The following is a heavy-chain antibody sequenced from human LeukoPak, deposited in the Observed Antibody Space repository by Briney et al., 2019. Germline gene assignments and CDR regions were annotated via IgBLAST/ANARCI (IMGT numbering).Heavy chain of an antibody. CDR3: ASGYCSSTSCPHDY. D-gene: IGHD2-2*01. J-gene: IGHJ4*02. Sequence: SVKVSCKASGGTFSSYAISWVRQAPGQGLEWMGGIIPIFGTANYAQKLQGRVTITTDESTSTAYMELSSLRSEDTAAYYCASGYCSSTSCPHDYWGQGTLVTVSS. V-gene: IGHV1-69*05. CDR1: GGTFSSYA. CDR2: IIPIFGTA.